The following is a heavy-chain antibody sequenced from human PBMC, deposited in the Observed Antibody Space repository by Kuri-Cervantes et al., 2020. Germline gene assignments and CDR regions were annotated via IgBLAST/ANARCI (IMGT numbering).Heavy chain of an antibody. CDR1: GFTFSSYA. CDR2: ISYDGSNK. V-gene: IGHV3-30-3*02. J-gene: IGHJ2*01. D-gene: IGHD7-27*01. CDR3: AKCGLGIGWYFDL. Sequence: SLKISCAASGFTFSSYAMHWVRQAPGKGLEWVAVISYDGSNKYYADSVKGRFTISRDNSKNTLYLQMNSLRAEDTAVYYCAKCGLGIGWYFDLWGRGTLVTVSS.